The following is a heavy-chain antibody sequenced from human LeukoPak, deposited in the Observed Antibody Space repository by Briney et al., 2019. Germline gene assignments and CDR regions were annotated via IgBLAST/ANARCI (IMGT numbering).Heavy chain of an antibody. CDR2: ISGSGGST. V-gene: IGHV3-23*01. D-gene: IGHD3-10*01. J-gene: IGHJ4*02. Sequence: GASLRLSSVASGFTFNNYAMSWVRQAPGKGLEWVSGISGSGGSTYYADSVEGRFTISRDNSKNTLFLQMNSLRAEDTAVYYCAKSANTWPYYFDYWGQGTLVTVSS. CDR3: AKSANTWPYYFDY. CDR1: GFTFNNYA.